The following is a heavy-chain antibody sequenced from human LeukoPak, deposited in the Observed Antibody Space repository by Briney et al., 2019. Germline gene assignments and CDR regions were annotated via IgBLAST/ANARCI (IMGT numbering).Heavy chain of an antibody. J-gene: IGHJ4*02. V-gene: IGHV4-39*01. CDR1: GDSVSRSSYY. D-gene: IGHD3-22*01. CDR2: IYYSGST. Sequence: LETLSLTCTVSGDSVSRSSYYWGWIRQPPGKGLEWIGSIYYSGSTYHNPSLKSRVTISVDTSKNQFSLKMRSVTAADTAVYYCASRSLFYDSSGYYWWGQGTLVTVSS. CDR3: ASRSLFYDSSGYYW.